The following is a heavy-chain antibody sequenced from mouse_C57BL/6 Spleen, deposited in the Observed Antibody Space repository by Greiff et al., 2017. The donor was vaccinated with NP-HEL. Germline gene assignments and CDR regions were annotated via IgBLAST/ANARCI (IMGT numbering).Heavy chain of an antibody. V-gene: IGHV1-78*01. D-gene: IGHD2-4*01. CDR3: ARGVYDYDETLGFFDY. CDR1: GYTFTDHT. CDR2: IYPRDGST. Sequence: QVQLKESDAELVKPGASVKISCKVSGYTFTDHTIHWMKQRPEQGLEWIGYIYPRDGSTKYNEKFKGKATLTADKSSSTAYMQLNSLTSEDSAVYFCARGVYDYDETLGFFDYWGQGTTLTVSS. J-gene: IGHJ2*01.